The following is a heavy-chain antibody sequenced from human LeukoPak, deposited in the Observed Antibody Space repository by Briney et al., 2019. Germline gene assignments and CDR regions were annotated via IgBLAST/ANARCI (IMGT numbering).Heavy chain of an antibody. CDR2: INPNSGGT. Sequence: GASVTVSFKTSGYTFTDYYMHWVRQAPGQGLEWMGWINPNSGGTNYAQKFQGRVTMTRDTSISTAYMELSRLRSDDTAVYYCARESDTAMVTFDYWGQGTLVTVSS. D-gene: IGHD5-18*01. CDR1: GYTFTDYY. CDR3: ARESDTAMVTFDY. V-gene: IGHV1-2*02. J-gene: IGHJ4*02.